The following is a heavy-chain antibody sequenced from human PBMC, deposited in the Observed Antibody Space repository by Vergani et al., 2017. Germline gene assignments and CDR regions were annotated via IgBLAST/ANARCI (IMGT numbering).Heavy chain of an antibody. D-gene: IGHD5-18*01. V-gene: IGHV3-49*04. J-gene: IGHJ4*02. Sequence: EVQLVESGGGLVPPGRSLRLSCAASGFSFGDYAMTWVRQAPGKGLEGVAFIGIKAYGGTTEYAASVKGRFTISRDDSKRLAYLQLSGLKTEDTAVYFCSRGRGYSFGYSDYWGQGTLVTVSS. CDR3: SRGRGYSFGYSDY. CDR2: IGIKAYGGTT. CDR1: GFSFGDYA.